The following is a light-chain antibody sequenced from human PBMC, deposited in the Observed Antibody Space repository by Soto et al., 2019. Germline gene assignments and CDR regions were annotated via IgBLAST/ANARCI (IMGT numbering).Light chain of an antibody. CDR3: QQFNSYPVT. V-gene: IGKV1-13*02. J-gene: IGKJ5*01. CDR2: DAS. Sequence: AIQLTQSPSSLSATVGDRVTITCRASQGIASALAWYQQKPGKAPKLLIYDASSLESGVPSRFSGSGSGTDFTLTISSLQPEDFATYYCQQFNSYPVTFGQGARLEI. CDR1: QGIASA.